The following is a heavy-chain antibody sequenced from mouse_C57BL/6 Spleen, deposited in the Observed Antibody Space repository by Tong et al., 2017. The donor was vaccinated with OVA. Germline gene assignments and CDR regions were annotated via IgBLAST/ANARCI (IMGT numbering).Heavy chain of an antibody. J-gene: IGHJ2*01. V-gene: IGHV1-69*02. Sequence: VQLQQPGAELVRPGASVKLSCKASGYTFTSYWINWVKQRPGQGLEWIGNIYPSDSYTNYNQKFKDKATLTVDKSSSTAYMQLSSLTSDDSAVYFCARERLRRGYFDYWGQGTTLTVSS. D-gene: IGHD2-2*01. CDR1: GYTFTSYW. CDR2: IYPSDSYT. CDR3: ARERLRRGYFDY.